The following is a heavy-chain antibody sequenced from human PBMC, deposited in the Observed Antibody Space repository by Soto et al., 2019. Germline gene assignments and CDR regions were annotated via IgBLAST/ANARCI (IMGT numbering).Heavy chain of an antibody. J-gene: IGHJ4*02. CDR2: ISSSGRRT. CDR3: AKVAKAGGGVEYFDS. CDR1: GFTFANFG. V-gene: IGHV3-23*01. Sequence: PGGSLRLSCGTSGFTFANFGMGWVRQAPGKGLYWVSGISSSGRRTYYADSVKGRFTISRDNYKNTLYLQMDSLTGDDTAVYYCAKVAKAGGGVEYFDSWGQGALVTVSS. D-gene: IGHD6-19*01.